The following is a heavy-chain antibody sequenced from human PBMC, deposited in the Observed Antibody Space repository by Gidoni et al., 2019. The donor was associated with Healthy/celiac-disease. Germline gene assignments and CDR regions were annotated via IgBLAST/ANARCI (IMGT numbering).Heavy chain of an antibody. Sequence: VQLVEFGGGVVQPGRYLRRSCAASGFTFSSYGMHWVRQAPGKGLEWVAVISYDGSNKYYADSVKGRFTISRDNSKNTLYLQMNSLRAEDTAVYYCARDTDKAAAEYWGQGTLVTVSS. J-gene: IGHJ4*02. CDR1: GFTFSSYG. CDR3: ARDTDKAAAEY. V-gene: IGHV3-30*03. CDR2: ISYDGSNK. D-gene: IGHD6-13*01.